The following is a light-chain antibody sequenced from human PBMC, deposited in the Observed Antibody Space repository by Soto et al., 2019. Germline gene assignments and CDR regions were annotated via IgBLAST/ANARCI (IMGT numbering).Light chain of an antibody. CDR1: QSVANN. CDR3: QQYNDSPRT. V-gene: IGKV3-15*01. J-gene: IGKJ1*01. Sequence: EIVMTQSPVTLSLSPGDRATLSCRASQSVANNLAWFQQRPGQAPRLLVYGASSTATGIPARFSGSGSGTEFTLTISSLQSEDFAVYYCQQYNDSPRTFGQGTKVEIK. CDR2: GAS.